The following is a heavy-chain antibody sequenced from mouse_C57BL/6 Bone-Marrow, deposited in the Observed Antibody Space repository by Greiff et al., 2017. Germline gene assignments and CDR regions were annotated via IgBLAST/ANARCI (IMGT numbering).Heavy chain of an antibody. D-gene: IGHD3-2*02. J-gene: IGHJ3*01. CDR3: ARPLSSGYFAY. CDR1: GYTFTSYG. V-gene: IGHV1-81*01. Sequence: VKLQESGAELARPGASVKLSCKASGYTFTSYGISWVKQRTGQGLEWIGEIYPRSGNTYYNEKFKGKATLTADKSSSTAYMELRSLTSEDSAVYFCARPLSSGYFAYWGQGTLVTVSA. CDR2: IYPRSGNT.